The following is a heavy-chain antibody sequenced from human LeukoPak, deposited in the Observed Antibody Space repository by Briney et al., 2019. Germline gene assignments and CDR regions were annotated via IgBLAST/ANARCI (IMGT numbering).Heavy chain of an antibody. CDR2: MNPNSGNT. J-gene: IGHJ5*02. V-gene: IGHV1-8*02. D-gene: IGHD4-11*01. Sequence: GASVKVSCKASGYTFTTFDINWVRQATGQGLEWMGWMNPNSGNTGYAQRFQGRVTMTRNTSISTAYMELSSLRSEDTAVYYCASGLLSFMRSDYSNYWGNWFDPWGQGTLVTVSS. CDR1: GYTFTTFD. CDR3: ASGLLSFMRSDYSNYWGNWFDP.